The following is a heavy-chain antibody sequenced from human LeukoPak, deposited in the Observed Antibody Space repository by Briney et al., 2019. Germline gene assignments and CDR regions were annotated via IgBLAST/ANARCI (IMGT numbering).Heavy chain of an antibody. D-gene: IGHD2-8*02. Sequence: PSETLSLTCTVSGGSISSYYWSWIRQPPGKGLEWIGYIYYSGSTNYNPSLRSQVTISVDTSKNQFSLKLSSVTAADTAVYYCARVLSYWYFDLWGRGTLVTVSS. V-gene: IGHV4-59*01. CDR2: IYYSGST. J-gene: IGHJ2*01. CDR1: GGSISSYY. CDR3: ARVLSYWYFDL.